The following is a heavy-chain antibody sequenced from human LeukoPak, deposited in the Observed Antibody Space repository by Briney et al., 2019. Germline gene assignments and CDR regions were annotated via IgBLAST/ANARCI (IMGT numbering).Heavy chain of an antibody. Sequence: GGSLRLSCAASGFTFDDYGMSWVRQAPGKGLEWVSGINWNGGSTGYADSVKGRFTISRDNSKNTLYLQMNSLRAEDTAVYYCAKDVEYEWLRLPAAWGQGTLVTVSS. CDR1: GFTFDDYG. J-gene: IGHJ4*02. CDR2: INWNGGST. CDR3: AKDVEYEWLRLPAA. V-gene: IGHV3-20*04. D-gene: IGHD5-12*01.